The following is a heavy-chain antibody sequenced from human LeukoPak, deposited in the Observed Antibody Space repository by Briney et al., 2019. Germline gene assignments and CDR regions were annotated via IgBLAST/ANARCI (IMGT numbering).Heavy chain of an antibody. D-gene: IGHD6-13*01. V-gene: IGHV3-7*01. CDR2: IKQDGGEK. J-gene: IGHJ4*01. Sequence: GGSLRLSCGVSGFIFSDYWMNWVRQAPGKGLEWVASIKQDGGEKSYVDSVKGRFTISRDNAKNSLYLQMSSLRAEDTAVYYCARDGSAAGLYFDLWGQGTPVTVSS. CDR1: GFIFSDYW. CDR3: ARDGSAAGLYFDL.